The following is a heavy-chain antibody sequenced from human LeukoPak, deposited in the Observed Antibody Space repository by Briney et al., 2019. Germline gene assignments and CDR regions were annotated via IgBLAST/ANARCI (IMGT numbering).Heavy chain of an antibody. CDR3: ARDNVAAAQTGGY. V-gene: IGHV4-39*07. J-gene: IGHJ4*02. Sequence: PSETLSLTCTVSGGSISSSSYYWGWIRQPPGKGLEWIGSIYYSGSTYYNPSLKSRVTISVDTSKNQFSLKLSSVTAADTAVYYCARDNVAAAQTGGYWGQGTLVTVSS. CDR1: GGSISSSSYY. CDR2: IYYSGST. D-gene: IGHD6-13*01.